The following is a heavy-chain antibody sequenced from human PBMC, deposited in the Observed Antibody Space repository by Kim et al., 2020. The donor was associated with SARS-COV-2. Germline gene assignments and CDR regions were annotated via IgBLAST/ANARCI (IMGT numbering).Heavy chain of an antibody. V-gene: IGHV4-59*08. Sequence: LKRRVTISVDTSKNQFSLKRSSVTAADTAVYYCARLSRGPDSSGYYGLDYWGQGTLVTVSS. J-gene: IGHJ4*02. D-gene: IGHD3-22*01. CDR3: ARLSRGPDSSGYYGLDY.